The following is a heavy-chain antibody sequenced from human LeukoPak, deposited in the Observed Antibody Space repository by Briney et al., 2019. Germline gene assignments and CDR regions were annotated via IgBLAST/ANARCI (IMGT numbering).Heavy chain of an antibody. CDR1: GFTFSSYW. CDR2: INSDGSST. CDR3: ARSGYFDWFCH. Sequence: GGSLRLSCAASGFTFSSYWMHWVRQAPGKGLVWVSRINSDGSSTSYADSVKGRFTISRDNAKNTLYLQMNSLRAEDTAVYYCARSGYFDWFCHWGQGTLVTVSS. V-gene: IGHV3-74*01. J-gene: IGHJ5*02. D-gene: IGHD3-9*01.